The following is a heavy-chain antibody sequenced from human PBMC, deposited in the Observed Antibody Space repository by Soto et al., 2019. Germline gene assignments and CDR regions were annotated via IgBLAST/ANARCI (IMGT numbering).Heavy chain of an antibody. D-gene: IGHD6-13*01. Sequence: QVQLVQSGAEVKNPGASVKVSCKASGYTFTNHGISWVRQAPGQGLEWMGWISGNDGNTKYAQKLQGRVTMTIDKSTTTAYMGLRSLRSDDTAVYYCARRWESSSWYLDYWGQGTLVTVSS. J-gene: IGHJ4*02. CDR1: GYTFTNHG. V-gene: IGHV1-18*01. CDR3: ARRWESSSWYLDY. CDR2: ISGNDGNT.